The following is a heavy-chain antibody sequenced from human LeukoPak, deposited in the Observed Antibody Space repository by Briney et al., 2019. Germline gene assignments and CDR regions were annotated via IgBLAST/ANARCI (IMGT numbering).Heavy chain of an antibody. D-gene: IGHD5-18*01. CDR3: ARVTHTELSTWFDP. V-gene: IGHV1-8*03. CDR1: GYTFTSYD. J-gene: IGHJ5*02. CDR2: MNPNSGNT. Sequence: ASVKVSCKASGYTFTSYDINWVRQATGQGLEWMGWMNPNSGNTGYAQKFQGRVTITRNTPISTAYMELSSLRSEDTAVYYCARVTHTELSTWFDPWGQGTLVTVSS.